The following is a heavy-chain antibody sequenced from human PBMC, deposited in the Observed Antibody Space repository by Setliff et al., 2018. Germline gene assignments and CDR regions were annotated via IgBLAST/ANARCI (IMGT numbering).Heavy chain of an antibody. CDR3: ARGRLSFGSYGSGNQWKYYYYMDV. CDR1: GDSLRNDY. Sequence: SETLSLTCSVSGDSLRNDYWTWIRQPPGKGLEWIGNMHAGGNINYNPSLKSRVTLSLAASKSQFSLNLTSVTAADTAIYYCARGRLSFGSYGSGNQWKYYYYMDVWGKGTTVTVSS. CDR2: MHAGGNI. D-gene: IGHD3-10*01. V-gene: IGHV4-4*08. J-gene: IGHJ6*03.